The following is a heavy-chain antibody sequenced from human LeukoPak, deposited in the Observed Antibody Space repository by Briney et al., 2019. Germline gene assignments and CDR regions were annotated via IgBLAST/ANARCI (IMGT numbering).Heavy chain of an antibody. V-gene: IGHV4-34*01. Sequence: SETLSLTCAVYGGSFSGYYWSWIRQPPGKGLEWIGEINHSGSTNYNPSLKSRVTISVDTSKNQFSLKLSSVTAADTAVYYYASGSVVLDYWGQGTMVTVSS. CDR2: INHSGST. J-gene: IGHJ3*01. CDR3: ASGSVVLDY. CDR1: GGSFSGYY. D-gene: IGHD2-15*01.